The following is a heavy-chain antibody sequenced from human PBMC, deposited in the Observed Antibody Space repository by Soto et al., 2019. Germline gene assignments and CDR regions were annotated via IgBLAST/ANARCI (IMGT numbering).Heavy chain of an antibody. CDR2: IYNSGST. Sequence: SETLSLTCTVPGGSVSSDSYFWSWIRQPPGKGLEWIGFIYNSGSTNYNPSLKSRVTISVDTSINQFSLKLSSVTAADTAVYYCARGDAYCSGGSCYSDEYYFDYRGQGTLVTVSS. CDR3: ARGDAYCSGGSCYSDEYYFDY. J-gene: IGHJ4*02. CDR1: GGSVSSDSYF. D-gene: IGHD2-15*01. V-gene: IGHV4-61*01.